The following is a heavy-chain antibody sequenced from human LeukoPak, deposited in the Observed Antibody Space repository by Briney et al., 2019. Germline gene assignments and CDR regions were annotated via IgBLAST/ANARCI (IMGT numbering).Heavy chain of an antibody. CDR2: MYYSGPT. Sequence: SETLSLTCTVSGGSLSSGSYYWGWIRQPPGKGLEWIASMYYSGPTFYSPSLKSRVTISVDTSKNQLSLKLGSVTAADTAVYYCARHPPRDGSAFDYWGQGTLVTVSS. CDR3: ARHPPRDGSAFDY. J-gene: IGHJ4*02. V-gene: IGHV4-39*01. CDR1: GGSLSSGSYY.